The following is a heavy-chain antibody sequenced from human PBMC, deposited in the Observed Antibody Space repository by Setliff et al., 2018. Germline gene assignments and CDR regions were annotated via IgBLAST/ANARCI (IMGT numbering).Heavy chain of an antibody. CDR3: ARAGGYDFHHLDY. D-gene: IGHD5-12*01. Sequence: PGGSLRLSCAASGFTFSTYWMSWVRQAPGKGLEWVANINQYGSEKYYVDSVKGRFTISRDSAKNSLFLQMKSLRAEDTAVYYCARAGGYDFHHLDYWGQGTLVTVSS. V-gene: IGHV3-7*01. J-gene: IGHJ4*02. CDR1: GFTFSTYW. CDR2: INQYGSEK.